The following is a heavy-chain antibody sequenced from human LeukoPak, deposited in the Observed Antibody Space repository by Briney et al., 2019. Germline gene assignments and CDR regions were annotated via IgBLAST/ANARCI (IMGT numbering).Heavy chain of an antibody. D-gene: IGHD3-9*01. CDR3: ARGAYYDILTGPRFWDNWFDP. CDR1: GGSFSGYY. V-gene: IGHV4-34*01. J-gene: IGHJ5*02. CDR2: INHSGST. Sequence: PSETLSLTCAVYGGSFSGYYWSWIRQPPGKGLEWIGEINHSGSTNYNPSLKSRVTISVDTSKNQFSLKLSSVTAADTAVYYCARGAYYDILTGPRFWDNWFDPWGQGTLVTVSS.